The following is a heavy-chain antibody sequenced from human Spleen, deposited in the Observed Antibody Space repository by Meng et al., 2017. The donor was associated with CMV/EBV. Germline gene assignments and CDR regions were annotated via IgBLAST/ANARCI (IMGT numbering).Heavy chain of an antibody. CDR3: ARAPGITGTTADY. V-gene: IGHV3-21*01. CDR1: GFTFSSYS. J-gene: IGHJ4*02. D-gene: IGHD1-20*01. Sequence: EVQLVESGGGLVKPGGSLRLSCAASGFTFSSYSMNWVRQAPGKGLEWVSSISSSSSYIYYADSVKGRFTISRDNAKNSLYLQMNSLRAEDTAVYYCARAPGITGTTADYWCQGTMVTVS. CDR2: ISSSSSYI.